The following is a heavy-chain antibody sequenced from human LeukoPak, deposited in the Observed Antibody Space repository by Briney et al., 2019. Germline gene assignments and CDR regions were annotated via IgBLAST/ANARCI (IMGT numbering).Heavy chain of an antibody. D-gene: IGHD1-26*01. CDR2: IYYSGST. V-gene: IGHV4-59*01. J-gene: IGHJ3*02. CDR1: GGSISSYY. Sequence: SETLSLTCTVSGGSISSYYWSWIRQPPGKGLEWIGYIYYSGSTNYNPSLKSRVTISVDTSKNQFSLKLSSVTAADTAVYYCARDELLDAFDIWGQGKMVTVSS. CDR3: ARDELLDAFDI.